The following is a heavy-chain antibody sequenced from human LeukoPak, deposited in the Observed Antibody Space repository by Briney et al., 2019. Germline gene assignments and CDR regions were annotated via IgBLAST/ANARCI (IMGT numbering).Heavy chain of an antibody. Sequence: GGSLRLSCAASGFTFSSYGMHWVRQAPGKGLEWVAFTRFDGSNKYYADSVKGRFTISRDNSKNTLYLQMNSVRNEDTAVYYCAKSASGYSNSWSCIDYWGQGALVTVSS. D-gene: IGHD6-13*01. J-gene: IGHJ4*02. CDR1: GFTFSSYG. CDR2: TRFDGSNK. CDR3: AKSASGYSNSWSCIDY. V-gene: IGHV3-30*02.